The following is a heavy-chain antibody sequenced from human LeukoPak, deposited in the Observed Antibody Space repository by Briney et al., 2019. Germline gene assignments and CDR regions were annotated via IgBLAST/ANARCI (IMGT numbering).Heavy chain of an antibody. CDR2: INPNSGGT. CDR3: VRRVFRFLELNDAEEFYFDY. CDR1: GYTFTDYY. D-gene: IGHD3-3*01. V-gene: IGHV1-2*02. Sequence: ASVKVSCKASGYTFTDYYIHWVRQAPGQGLEWMGWINPNSGGTNYAQKFQGRVTITRNTSISTAYMELSSLRSEDTAVYYCVRRVFRFLELNDAEEFYFDYWGQGTLVTVSS. J-gene: IGHJ4*02.